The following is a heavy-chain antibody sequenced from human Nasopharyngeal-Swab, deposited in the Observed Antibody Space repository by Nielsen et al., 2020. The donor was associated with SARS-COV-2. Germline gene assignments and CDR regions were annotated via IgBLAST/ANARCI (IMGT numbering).Heavy chain of an antibody. D-gene: IGHD3-3*01. CDR3: ASLRYYDFWSGYYPKDYYYYMDV. J-gene: IGHJ6*03. CDR2: ISSSSSYI. V-gene: IGHV3-21*01. Sequence: GGSLRLSCAASGFTLSSFSMNWVRQAPGKGLGGVSSISSSSSYIYYADSVKGRFTISRDDAKNSLYLQMNSLRAEDTAVYYCASLRYYDFWSGYYPKDYYYYMDVWGKGTTVTVSS. CDR1: GFTLSSFS.